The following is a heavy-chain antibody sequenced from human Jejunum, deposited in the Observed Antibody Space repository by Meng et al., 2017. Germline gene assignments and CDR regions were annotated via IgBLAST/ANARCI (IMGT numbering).Heavy chain of an antibody. D-gene: IGHD6-19*01. CDR3: VRERSSGWYTLDY. CDR2: ISPNSGVT. Sequence: QWQVVQSGAEVKKPGASVKVSCKASGYTFTGYNMNWVRQAPGQGLEWMGRISPNSGVTNYAQKFQGRVTMTRDISITTAYMELSGLTSDDTAVYYCVRERSSGWYTLDYWGQGTLVTVSS. CDR1: GYTFTGYN. J-gene: IGHJ4*02. V-gene: IGHV1-2*06.